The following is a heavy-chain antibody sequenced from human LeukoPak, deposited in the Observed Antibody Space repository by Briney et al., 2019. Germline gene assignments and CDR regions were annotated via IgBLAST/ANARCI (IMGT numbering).Heavy chain of an antibody. CDR1: GFNFSGYW. V-gene: IGHV3-7*05. CDR2: IKQDGREK. Sequence: GVSLRLSCAAAGFNFSGYWMSWVRQAPGKGLEWMANIKQDGREKYYVDSVKCRFTISRDNAKNSLYLQMISLRAEDTAVYYCARRGNLDYWGQGTLVTVSS. J-gene: IGHJ4*02. CDR3: ARRGNLDY. D-gene: IGHD1-14*01.